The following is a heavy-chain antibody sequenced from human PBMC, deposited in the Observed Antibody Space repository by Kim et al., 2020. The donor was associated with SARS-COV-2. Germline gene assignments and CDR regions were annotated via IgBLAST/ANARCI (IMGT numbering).Heavy chain of an antibody. V-gene: IGHV4-39*01. CDR1: DGSISSTTSY. CDR2: FFYSGST. CDR3: AKVEGTGYYICYCYFDL. D-gene: IGHD3-9*01. Sequence: SETLSLTCTVSDGSISSTTSYWGWVRQPPGKGLVWLGSFFYSGSTYYNPSLESRAAISVDTSKTQFSLKLYSVTAADTAMYYCAKVEGTGYYICYCYFDL. J-gene: IGHJ2*01.